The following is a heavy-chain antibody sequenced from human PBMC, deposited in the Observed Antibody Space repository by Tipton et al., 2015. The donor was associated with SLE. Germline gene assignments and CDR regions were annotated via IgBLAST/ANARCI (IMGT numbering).Heavy chain of an antibody. CDR1: GYIFTDYY. CDR2: MNPDTDQT. D-gene: IGHD7-27*01. J-gene: IGHJ4*02. V-gene: IGHV1-8*02. CDR3: SRSGDLDF. Sequence: QSGAEVKKPGASMKVSCKASGYIFTDYYIHWVRQAPGEGLEWMGRMNPDTDQTGYAQKFQGRVTMTRDSSISTAYMELSSLRSDDTAVYYCSRSGDLDFWGQGTQVTVSS.